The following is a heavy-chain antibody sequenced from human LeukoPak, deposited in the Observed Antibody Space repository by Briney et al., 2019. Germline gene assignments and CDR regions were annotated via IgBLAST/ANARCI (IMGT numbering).Heavy chain of an antibody. D-gene: IGHD4-23*01. CDR1: GYSFTSYW. Sequence: GESLKISCKGSGYSFTSYWIGWVRQMPGKGLEWMGIIYPGDSDTRYSPSFQGQVTISADKSISTAYLQWSSLKASDTAMYYCARHRRDYGGNSDYFDSRGQGTLVTVSS. J-gene: IGHJ4*02. CDR3: ARHRRDYGGNSDYFDS. CDR2: IYPGDSDT. V-gene: IGHV5-51*01.